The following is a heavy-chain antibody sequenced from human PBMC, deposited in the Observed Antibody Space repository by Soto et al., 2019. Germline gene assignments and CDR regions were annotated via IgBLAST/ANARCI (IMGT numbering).Heavy chain of an antibody. CDR2: IIPISDTT. V-gene: IGHV1-69*01. CDR1: GGTFSSYA. Sequence: QVQLVQSGAEVKKPGSSVKVSCKASGGTFSSYAISWVRQAPGQGLEWMGGIIPISDTTNYAQKFQGRVTSTADESTSTAYMELSSLRSEDTAVYYCARSQGSSTSLEIYYYYCYGMDVWGQGTTVTVSS. J-gene: IGHJ6*02. CDR3: ARSQGSSTSLEIYYYYCYGMDV. D-gene: IGHD2-2*01.